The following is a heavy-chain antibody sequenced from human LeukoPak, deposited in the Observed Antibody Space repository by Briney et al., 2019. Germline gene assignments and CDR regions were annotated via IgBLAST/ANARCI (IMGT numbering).Heavy chain of an antibody. J-gene: IGHJ4*02. CDR1: GSRFTSYW. CDR3: ARRCGGSCYDY. V-gene: IGHV5-51*01. CDR2: IYPDDSDT. D-gene: IGHD2-15*01. Sequence: GESLKISSQASGSRFTSYWIGWVRQMPGKGLEWMGIIYPDDSDTSYSPSFQGHVTISADKSIGTAYLQWSSLQASDTAMYYCARRCGGSCYDYWGQGTLVTVSS.